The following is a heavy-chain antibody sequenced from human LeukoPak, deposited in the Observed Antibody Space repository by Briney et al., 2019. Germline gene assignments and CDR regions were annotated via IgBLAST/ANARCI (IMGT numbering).Heavy chain of an antibody. CDR2: IYYSGST. Sequence: SETLSLTCAVSGGSISSYYWSWIRQPPGKGLEWLGYIYYSGSTNYNPSLKSRVTISVDTSKNQFSLKLSSVTAADTAVYYCARISAAGKSAFDIWGQGTMVTVSS. D-gene: IGHD6-13*01. CDR1: GGSISSYY. CDR3: ARISAAGKSAFDI. V-gene: IGHV4-59*12. J-gene: IGHJ3*02.